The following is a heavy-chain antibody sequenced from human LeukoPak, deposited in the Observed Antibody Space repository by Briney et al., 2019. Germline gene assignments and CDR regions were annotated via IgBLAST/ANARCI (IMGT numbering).Heavy chain of an antibody. CDR2: ISAYNGNT. CDR1: GYTFTSYG. J-gene: IGHJ6*02. D-gene: IGHD3-10*01. Sequence: ASVKVSCKASGYTFTSYGISWVRQAPGQGLEWMGWISAYNGNTNYAQKLQGRVTMTTDTSTSTAYMELRSLRSDDTAVYYCARDYFLESDSYYYYGMDVWGQGTTVTVSS. CDR3: ARDYFLESDSYYYYGMDV. V-gene: IGHV1-18*01.